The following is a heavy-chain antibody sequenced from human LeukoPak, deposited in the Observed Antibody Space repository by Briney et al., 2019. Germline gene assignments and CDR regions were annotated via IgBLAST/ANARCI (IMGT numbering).Heavy chain of an antibody. Sequence: GGSLRLSCAASGFTVSSNYMSWVRQAPGKGLEWVSVIYSGGSTYYADSVKGRFTISRDNAKNSLYLQMNSLRAEDTAVYYCARPYYYSSGSLPYWGQGTLVTVSS. CDR2: IYSGGST. CDR1: GFTVSSNY. V-gene: IGHV3-53*01. CDR3: ARPYYYSSGSLPY. D-gene: IGHD3-10*01. J-gene: IGHJ4*02.